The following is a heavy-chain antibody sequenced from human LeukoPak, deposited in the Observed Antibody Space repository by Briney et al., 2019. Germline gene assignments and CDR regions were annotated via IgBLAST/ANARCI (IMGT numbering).Heavy chain of an antibody. V-gene: IGHV3-53*01. Sequence: PGGSLRLSCAASGLTVSSNYMSWVRHATGKGLEWVSVIYSGGSTYYADSVKGRFTISRDNSKNTLYLQMNSLRAEDTAVYYCARDIAAAGYFDYWGQGTLVTVSS. CDR3: ARDIAAAGYFDY. D-gene: IGHD6-13*01. CDR2: IYSGGST. CDR1: GLTVSSNY. J-gene: IGHJ4*02.